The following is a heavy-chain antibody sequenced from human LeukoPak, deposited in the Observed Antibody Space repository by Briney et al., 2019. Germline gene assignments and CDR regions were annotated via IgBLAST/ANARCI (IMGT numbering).Heavy chain of an antibody. CDR3: ARRRCSSTSCSDY. CDR1: GGSISSSSYY. CDR2: IYYSGST. J-gene: IGHJ4*02. D-gene: IGHD2-2*01. Sequence: PSETLSLTCTVSGGSISSSSYYGRWIRQPPGKGLEWIGSIYYSGSTYYNPSLKSRVTISVDTSKNQFSLKLSSVTAADTAVYYCARRRCSSTSCSDYWGQGTLVTVSS. V-gene: IGHV4-39*01.